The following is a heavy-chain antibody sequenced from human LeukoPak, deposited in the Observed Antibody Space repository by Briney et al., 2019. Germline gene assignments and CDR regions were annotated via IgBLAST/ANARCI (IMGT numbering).Heavy chain of an antibody. CDR1: GFTFSSYS. CDR2: ISSSSSYI. CDR3: ARDGQTSSSWWLSYMDV. Sequence: GGSLRLSCAASGFTFSSYSMNWVRQAPGKGLEWVSSISSSSSYIYYADSVKGRFTISRDNSKNSLYLQMNSLRAEDTAVYYCARDGQTSSSWWLSYMDVWGKGTTVTVSS. V-gene: IGHV3-21*01. J-gene: IGHJ6*03. D-gene: IGHD6-13*01.